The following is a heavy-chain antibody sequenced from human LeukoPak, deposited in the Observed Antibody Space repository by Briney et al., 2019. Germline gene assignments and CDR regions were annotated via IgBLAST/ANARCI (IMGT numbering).Heavy chain of an antibody. J-gene: IGHJ4*02. Sequence: PGRPLRLSCAASGFTFSSYGLHWVRQAPGKGLEWVAVIWYDGSNKYYADSVKGRFTISRDNSKNTLYLQMNSLRAEDTAVYYCARDVQLVAYDYWGQGTLVTVSS. CDR2: IWYDGSNK. CDR1: GFTFSSYG. V-gene: IGHV3-33*01. CDR3: ARDVQLVAYDY. D-gene: IGHD6-6*01.